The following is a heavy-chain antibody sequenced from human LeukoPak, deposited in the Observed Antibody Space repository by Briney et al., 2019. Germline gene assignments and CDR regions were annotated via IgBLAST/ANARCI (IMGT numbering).Heavy chain of an antibody. V-gene: IGHV4-4*07. D-gene: IGHD6-19*01. J-gene: IGHJ4*02. CDR2: MYTTGTT. CDR3: ARGLRDVRGWYHHDF. Sequence: SETLSLTCTVSGGSMDSYHWSWIRQPARKELEWIAHMYTTGTTRYKSALKSRVSMSIDTSTNQFSLTLSSVTAADTAVYYCARGLRDVRGWYHHDFWGQGTLVTVSS. CDR1: GGSMDSYH.